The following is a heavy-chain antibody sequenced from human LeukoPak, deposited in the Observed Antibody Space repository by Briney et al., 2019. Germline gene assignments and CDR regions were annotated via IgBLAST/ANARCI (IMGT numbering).Heavy chain of an antibody. CDR2: ISSSGSTI. V-gene: IGHV3-48*03. D-gene: IGHD3-3*01. CDR3: ARALLYYDFWSGYYPYYGMDV. J-gene: IGHJ6*02. CDR1: GFTFSSYE. Sequence: PGGSLRLSCAASGFTFSSYEMNWVRQAPEKGLEWVSDISSSGSTIYYADSVKGRFTISRDNAKNSLYLQMNSLRAEDTAVYYCARALLYYDFWSGYYPYYGMDVWGQGTTVTVS.